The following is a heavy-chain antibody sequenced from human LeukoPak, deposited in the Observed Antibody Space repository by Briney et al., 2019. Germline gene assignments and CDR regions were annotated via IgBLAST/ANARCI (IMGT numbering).Heavy chain of an antibody. J-gene: IGHJ4*02. D-gene: IGHD1-1*01. CDR1: GFTFSSYT. V-gene: IGHV3-48*02. CDR3: ARDYNFAVDY. CDR2: MGISSRTI. Sequence: GGSLRFSCAASGFTFSSYTMIRVPQAPGKGLEWLSYMGISSRTIYYADSVKCRFTISRDNAKNSLYLQKNSLRDEDTAVYYCARDYNFAVDYWGQGTLVTVSS.